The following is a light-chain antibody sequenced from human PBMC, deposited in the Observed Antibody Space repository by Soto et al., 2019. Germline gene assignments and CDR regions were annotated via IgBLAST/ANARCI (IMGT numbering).Light chain of an antibody. Sequence: DIVMTQSPDSLAVSLGERATINCRSSRSVLFTSNDKSFVAWYQQKPGQPPKLLIYWASTRESGVPDRFSGSESGTDFTLTISSLQAEDVAVYYCQQYYSTPLTFGGGTKVDIK. CDR1: RSVLFTSNDKSF. V-gene: IGKV4-1*01. CDR2: WAS. J-gene: IGKJ4*01. CDR3: QQYYSTPLT.